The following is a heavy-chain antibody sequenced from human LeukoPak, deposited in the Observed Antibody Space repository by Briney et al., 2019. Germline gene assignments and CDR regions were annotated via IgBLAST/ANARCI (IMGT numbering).Heavy chain of an antibody. CDR1: GFTFSSSG. Sequence: PGGSLRLSCAASGFTFSSSGMNWVRQAPGKGLEWVSYISSSGSSIYYADSVKGRFTISRDNAKNSLYLQMNSLRAEDTAVYYCATDRNSSSWLPWYYYGMDVGAQGTTVTVSS. J-gene: IGHJ6*02. CDR3: ATDRNSSSWLPWYYYGMDV. CDR2: ISSSGSSI. D-gene: IGHD6-13*01. V-gene: IGHV3-48*03.